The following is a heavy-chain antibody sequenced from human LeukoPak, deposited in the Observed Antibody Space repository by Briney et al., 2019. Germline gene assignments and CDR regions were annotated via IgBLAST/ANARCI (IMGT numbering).Heavy chain of an antibody. CDR2: IWYDGSKK. V-gene: IGHV3-33*01. D-gene: IGHD5-24*01. CDR3: ARDGDGYNLDY. J-gene: IGHJ4*02. CDR1: GFIFSSKG. Sequence: GSLRLSCAASGFIFSSKGIHWVRQAPGKGLEWVAVIWYDGSKKYYADSVKGRFTISKDNSKNTQYLQMNSLRAEDTAVYYCARDGDGYNLDYWGQGTLVTVSS.